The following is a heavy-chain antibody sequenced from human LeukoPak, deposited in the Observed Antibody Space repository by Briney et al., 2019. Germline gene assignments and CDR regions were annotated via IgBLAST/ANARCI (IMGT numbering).Heavy chain of an antibody. CDR2: IYYSGST. CDR3: ARLYDSSGNGGY. CDR1: VGSLSSYY. J-gene: IGHJ4*02. D-gene: IGHD3-22*01. Sequence: PSETLSLTRIVSVGSLSSYYWSWIRQPPGKGLEGIGYIYYSGSTNYNPSLKSRVTISVDTSKNQFSLKLSSVTAADTAVYYCARLYDSSGNGGYWGQGTLVTVSS. V-gene: IGHV4-59*01.